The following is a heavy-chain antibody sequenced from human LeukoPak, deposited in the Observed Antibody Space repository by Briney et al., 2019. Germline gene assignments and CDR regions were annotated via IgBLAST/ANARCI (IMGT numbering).Heavy chain of an antibody. Sequence: SETLSLTCTVSGGSISSYYWSWIRQPAGKGLEWIGRIYTSGSTNYNPSLKSRVTMSVDTSKNQFSLKLSSVTAADTAVYYCARDEGGYSYGPNYFDYWGRGTLVTVSS. J-gene: IGHJ4*02. CDR3: ARDEGGYSYGPNYFDY. V-gene: IGHV4-4*07. CDR1: GGSISSYY. CDR2: IYTSGST. D-gene: IGHD5-18*01.